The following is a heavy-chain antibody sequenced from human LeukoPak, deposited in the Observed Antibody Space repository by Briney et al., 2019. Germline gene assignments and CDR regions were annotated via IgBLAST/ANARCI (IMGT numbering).Heavy chain of an antibody. D-gene: IGHD6-19*01. V-gene: IGHV3-23*01. Sequence: GGSLRLSCAAAGFTFTSYAMSWVRQAPGKGLEWVSAISGRGGSTYYADSVKGRFTISRDNSKNTLYLQMNTLRAEDTAVYYCAKFRPVTSVAGTIFHYWGQGTLVTVSS. CDR1: GFTFTSYA. CDR3: AKFRPVTSVAGTIFHY. J-gene: IGHJ4*02. CDR2: ISGRGGST.